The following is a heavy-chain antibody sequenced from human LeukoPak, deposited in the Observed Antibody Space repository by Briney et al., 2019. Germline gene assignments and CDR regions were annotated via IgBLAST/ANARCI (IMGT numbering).Heavy chain of an antibody. V-gene: IGHV4-34*01. D-gene: IGHD3-10*01. J-gene: IGHJ5*02. CDR3: ARRFGEGP. Sequence: SETLPLTCAVYGGSFSGYYWSWIRQPPGKGLEWIGEINHSGSTNYNPSLKSRVTISVDTSKNQFSLKLSSVTAADTAVYYCARRFGEGPWGQGTLVTVSS. CDR2: INHSGST. CDR1: GGSFSGYY.